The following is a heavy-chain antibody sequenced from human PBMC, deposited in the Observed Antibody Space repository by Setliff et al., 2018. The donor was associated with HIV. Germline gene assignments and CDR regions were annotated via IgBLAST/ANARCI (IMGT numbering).Heavy chain of an antibody. CDR1: TDSFSNFH. V-gene: IGHV4-4*07. J-gene: IGHJ5*02. CDR2: IFGSGTT. CDR3: ARDRSKYGTGSSAYNWFDP. Sequence: SETLSLTCSVSTDSFSNFHWSWMRQPAGKGLEWIGRIFGSGTTHYNPSLKSRVTMSMDTSKNQFSLKLNSVTAADTAVYFCARDRSKYGTGSSAYNWFDPWGLGTLVTVSS. D-gene: IGHD3-16*01.